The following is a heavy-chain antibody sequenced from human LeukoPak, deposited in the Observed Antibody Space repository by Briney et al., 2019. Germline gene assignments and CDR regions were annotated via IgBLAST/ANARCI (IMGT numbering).Heavy chain of an antibody. Sequence: PSEALSLTCTVSGDSVSNGNYYWSWLRQPPGKALEWIGYIYYTGKTYYNPSLEGRVTILVDTSRNHFSVKLSSVTAADTAVYYCARSQNYYGSGDYWSQGTLVTVSS. V-gene: IGHV4-61*03. CDR1: GDSVSNGNYY. D-gene: IGHD3-10*01. CDR2: IYYTGKT. J-gene: IGHJ4*02. CDR3: ARSQNYYGSGDY.